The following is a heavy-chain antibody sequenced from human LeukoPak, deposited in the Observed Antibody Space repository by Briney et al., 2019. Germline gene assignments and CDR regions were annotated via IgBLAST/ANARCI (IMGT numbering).Heavy chain of an antibody. CDR1: GGSISSYY. CDR2: IYYSGST. Sequence: SETPSLTCTVSGGSISSYYWSWIRQPPGKGLEWIGYIYYSGSTNYNPSLKSRVTISVDTSKNQFSLKLSSVTAADTAVYYCARGGDCTNGVCYFFQHWGQGTLVTVSS. J-gene: IGHJ1*01. D-gene: IGHD2-8*01. CDR3: ARGGDCTNGVCYFFQH. V-gene: IGHV4-59*01.